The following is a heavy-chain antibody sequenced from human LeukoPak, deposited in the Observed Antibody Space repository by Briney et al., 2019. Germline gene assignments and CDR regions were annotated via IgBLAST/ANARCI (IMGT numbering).Heavy chain of an antibody. V-gene: IGHV3-21*01. J-gene: IGHJ4*02. CDR1: GVTFSNDG. Sequence: PGGSLRLSCAASGVTFSNDGMAWVRQAPGQGLEWVSSISASGTYIWYADSVKGRFTISRDNAKNSLYLQMDSLRAEDTAVYYCATERACGSSSCVAYYFDSWGQGTLVTVSS. D-gene: IGHD2-2*01. CDR3: ATERACGSSSCVAYYFDS. CDR2: ISASGTYI.